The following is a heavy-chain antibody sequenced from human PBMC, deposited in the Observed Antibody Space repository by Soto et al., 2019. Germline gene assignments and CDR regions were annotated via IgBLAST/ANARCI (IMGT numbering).Heavy chain of an antibody. D-gene: IGHD1-26*01. CDR1: GFTFDQHA. J-gene: IGHJ3*01. Sequence: EVQLVEAGGGLAQPGRSLRLSCAASGFTFDQHAMHWVRQAPGKGLEWVSGSSWNNGNIGCPASVKGRFTISRDNAKNSLFLQMERLSTEDAAFYYSAKDILLGNSGSYPDAFDVWGQGTMVTVSS. V-gene: IGHV3-9*01. CDR3: AKDILLGNSGSYPDAFDV. CDR2: SSWNNGNI.